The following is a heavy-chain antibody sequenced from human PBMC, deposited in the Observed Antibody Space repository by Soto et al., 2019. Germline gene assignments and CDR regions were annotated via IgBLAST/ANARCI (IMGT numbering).Heavy chain of an antibody. CDR3: ARDMSWFRELLDKNDAFDI. J-gene: IGHJ3*02. CDR2: ISSSGSTI. V-gene: IGHV3-11*01. D-gene: IGHD3-10*01. CDR1: GFTFSDYY. Sequence: SLRLSCAASGFTFSDYYMSWIRQAPGKGLEWVSYISSSGSTIYYADSVKGRFTISRDNAKNSLYLQMNSLRAEDTAVYYCARDMSWFRELLDKNDAFDIWGQGTMVTVSS.